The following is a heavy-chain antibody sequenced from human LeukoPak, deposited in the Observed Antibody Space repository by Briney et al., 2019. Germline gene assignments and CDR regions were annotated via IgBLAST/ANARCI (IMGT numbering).Heavy chain of an antibody. J-gene: IGHJ4*02. Sequence: GGSLRLSCAASGFSFSNYAMTWVRQAPGKGLEWVSGISDRADNTYYADSVKGRFTISRDNSKNTLYLQMNSLRAEDTALYFCAKKAQYNGNYPLDYWGQGTLVTVSS. CDR2: ISDRADNT. CDR3: AKKAQYNGNYPLDY. V-gene: IGHV3-23*01. CDR1: GFSFSNYA. D-gene: IGHD1-26*01.